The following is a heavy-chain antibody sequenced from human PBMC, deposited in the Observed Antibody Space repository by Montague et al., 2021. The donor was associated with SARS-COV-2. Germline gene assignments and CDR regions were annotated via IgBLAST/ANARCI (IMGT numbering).Heavy chain of an antibody. CDR1: GFTFSQYP. CDR2: ICARGDST. CDR3: AGAYILNKWYEAH. D-gene: IGHD2-15*01. V-gene: IGHV3-23*01. J-gene: IGHJ4*02. Sequence: SLRLSCAASGFTFSQYPMHWVRQAPGKGLEWVSSICARGDSTYYADSVKGRFTVSRDNSKSTLYPQMNSLRRADTAVYYCAGAYILNKWYEAHWGQGTLVTVSS.